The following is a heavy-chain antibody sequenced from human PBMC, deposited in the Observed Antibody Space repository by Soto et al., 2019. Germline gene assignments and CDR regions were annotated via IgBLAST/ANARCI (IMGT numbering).Heavy chain of an antibody. CDR3: AKVLGYCSGGSCYYYYMDV. Sequence: EVQLLESGGGLVQPGGSLRLSCAASGFTFSSYAMSWVRQAPGKGLEWVSAISGSGGSTYYADSVKGRFTISRENSKNTLYLQMNSLRAEDTAVYYCAKVLGYCSGGSCYYYYMDVWGKGTTVTVSS. J-gene: IGHJ6*03. CDR2: ISGSGGST. CDR1: GFTFSSYA. V-gene: IGHV3-23*01. D-gene: IGHD2-15*01.